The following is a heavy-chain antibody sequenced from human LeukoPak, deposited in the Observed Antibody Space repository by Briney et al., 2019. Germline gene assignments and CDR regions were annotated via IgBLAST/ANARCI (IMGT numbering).Heavy chain of an antibody. CDR3: AKGGASSSRYDAFDI. D-gene: IGHD6-13*01. J-gene: IGHJ3*02. V-gene: IGHV3-64D*09. CDR1: GFTFSAYA. Sequence: PGGSLRLSCSASGFTFSAYAMYWVRQAPGKGLEYVSGISNNGGSSFYADSVKGRFTISRDNSKNTLYLQMSSLRAEDTAVYYCAKGGASSSRYDAFDIWGQGTMVTVSS. CDR2: ISNNGGSS.